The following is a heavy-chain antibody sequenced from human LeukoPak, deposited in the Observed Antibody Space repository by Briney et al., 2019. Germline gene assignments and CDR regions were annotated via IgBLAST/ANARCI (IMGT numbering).Heavy chain of an antibody. CDR2: IKQDGSEK. V-gene: IGHV3-7*01. J-gene: IGHJ6*02. CDR1: GFTFSSYW. Sequence: PGGSLRLSCAASGFTFSSYWMSWVRQAPGKGREGVANIKQDGSEKYYVDSVKGRFTISRDNAKNSLYLQMNSLRAEDTAVYYCAREAIAASYGMDVWGQGTTVTVSS. D-gene: IGHD6-13*01. CDR3: AREAIAASYGMDV.